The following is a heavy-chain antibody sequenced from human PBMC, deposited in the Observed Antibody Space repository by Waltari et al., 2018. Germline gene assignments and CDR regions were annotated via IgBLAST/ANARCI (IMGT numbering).Heavy chain of an antibody. CDR1: GGSLSRGTYY. V-gene: IGHV4-61*02. CDR2: IYTSGST. J-gene: IGHJ6*02. CDR3: ARAYYYYGMDV. Sequence: QVQLQESGPGLVKPSQTLSLTCTVSGGSLSRGTYYWSWSRQPAGKGLEWIGRIYTSGSTNNNPSLKSRVTISVDTSKNQFSLKLSSVTAADTAVYYCARAYYYYGMDVWGQGTTVTVSS.